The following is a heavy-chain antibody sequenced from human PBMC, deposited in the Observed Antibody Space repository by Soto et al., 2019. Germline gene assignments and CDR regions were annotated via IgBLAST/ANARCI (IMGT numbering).Heavy chain of an antibody. V-gene: IGHV5-10-1*01. CDR3: AIYERISISGVVSPLMY. J-gene: IGHJ4*02. Sequence: GESLKISCKGSGYSFTSYWISWVRQMPGKGLEWMGRIDPSDSYTNYSPSFQGHVTISADKSISAAYLQWSSLKASDTAMYYCAIYERISISGVVSPLMYWGQGTLVTVSS. CDR1: GYSFTSYW. CDR2: IDPSDSYT. D-gene: IGHD3-3*01.